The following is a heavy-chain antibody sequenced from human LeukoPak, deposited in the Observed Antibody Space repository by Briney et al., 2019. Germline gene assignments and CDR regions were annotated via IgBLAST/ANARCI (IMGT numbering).Heavy chain of an antibody. CDR1: GGTFSSYA. CDR2: IIPIFGTA. V-gene: IGHV1-69*05. J-gene: IGHJ3*02. CDR3: AREVTGTTPSLFDI. Sequence: ASVKVSCKASGGTFSSYAISWVRQAPGQGLEWMGGIIPIFGTANYAQKFQGRVTITTDESTSTAYMELSSLRSEDTAVYYCAREVTGTTPSLFDIWGQGTMVTVSS. D-gene: IGHD1-7*01.